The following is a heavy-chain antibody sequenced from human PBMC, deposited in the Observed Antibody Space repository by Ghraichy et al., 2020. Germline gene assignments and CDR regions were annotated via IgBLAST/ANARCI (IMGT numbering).Heavy chain of an antibody. D-gene: IGHD1-26*01. V-gene: IGHV1-69*13. CDR3: ARGDSGSYPFGHYYYGMDV. J-gene: IGHJ6*02. CDR2: IIPIFGTA. CDR1: GGTFSSYA. Sequence: SVKVSCKASGGTFSSYAISWVRQAPGQGLEWMGGIIPIFGTANYAQKFQGRVTITADESTSTAYMELSSLRSEDTAVYYCARGDSGSYPFGHYYYGMDVWGQGTTVTVSS.